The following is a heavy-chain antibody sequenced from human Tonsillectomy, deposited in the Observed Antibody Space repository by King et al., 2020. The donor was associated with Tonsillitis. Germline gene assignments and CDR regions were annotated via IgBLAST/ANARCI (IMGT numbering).Heavy chain of an antibody. Sequence: RLQLQESGPGLVKPSETLSLTCTVSGGSISSSSYYWGWIRQPPGKGLEWIGSIYYSGSTYYNPSLKSRVTISVDTSKNQFSLKLSSVTAADTAVYYCARHRTYYYYDSSGYFPFDYWGQGTLVTVSS. CDR2: IYYSGST. CDR3: ARHRTYYYYDSSGYFPFDY. CDR1: GGSISSSSYY. V-gene: IGHV4-39*06. D-gene: IGHD3-22*01. J-gene: IGHJ4*02.